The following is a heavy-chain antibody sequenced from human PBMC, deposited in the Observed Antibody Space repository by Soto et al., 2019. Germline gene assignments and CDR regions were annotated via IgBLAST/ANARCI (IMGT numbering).Heavy chain of an antibody. Sequence: GESLKISCKGSEYTFTNYWIGWVRQMPGKGLEWMGIIYPGDSETRYSPSFQGQVTMSADKSISTAYLQWSSLKASDSAIYYCARKYYYGAGTLDYWGQGTLVTVSS. V-gene: IGHV5-51*01. CDR1: EYTFTNYW. CDR3: ARKYYYGAGTLDY. J-gene: IGHJ4*02. CDR2: IYPGDSET. D-gene: IGHD3-10*01.